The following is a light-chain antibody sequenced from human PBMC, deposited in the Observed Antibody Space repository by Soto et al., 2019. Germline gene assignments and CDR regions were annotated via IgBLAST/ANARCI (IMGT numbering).Light chain of an antibody. Sequence: EIVMTQSPATPSVSPGEGATLSCRASQSVSSNLAWYQQKPGQAPRLLIYGASTRATGIPARFSGSGSGTEFTLTINRLEPEDFAVYYCQQYASSPWTFGQGTKV. CDR3: QQYASSPWT. CDR1: QSVSSN. V-gene: IGKV3-15*01. CDR2: GAS. J-gene: IGKJ1*01.